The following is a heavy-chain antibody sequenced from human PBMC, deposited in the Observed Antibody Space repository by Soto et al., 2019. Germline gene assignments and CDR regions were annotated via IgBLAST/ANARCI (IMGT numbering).Heavy chain of an antibody. J-gene: IGHJ4*02. CDR2: IIPILGIA. CDR1: GGTFSSYT. Sequence: EASVKVSCKASGGTFSSYTISWVRQAPGQGLEWMGRIIPILGIANYAQKFQGRVTITADKSTSTAYMELSSLRSEDTAVYYCARDLNAWVRSTVADTYSFDYWAQGTLVTVSS. V-gene: IGHV1-69*04. CDR3: ARDLNAWVRSTVADTYSFDY. D-gene: IGHD6-19*01.